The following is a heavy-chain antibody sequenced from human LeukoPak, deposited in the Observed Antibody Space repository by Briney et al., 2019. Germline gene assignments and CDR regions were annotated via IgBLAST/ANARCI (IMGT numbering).Heavy chain of an antibody. D-gene: IGHD4-17*01. V-gene: IGHV3-30*02. CDR2: IRYDGSNK. Sequence: PGGSLRLSCAASGFTFSSYGMHWVRQAPGKGLEWVAFIRYDGSNKYYADSVKGRFTISRDNYKNTLYLQMNSQRAEDTAVYYCAKDFYGDFSGSCFDYWGQGTLVTVSS. CDR3: AKDFYGDFSGSCFDY. CDR1: GFTFSSYG. J-gene: IGHJ4*02.